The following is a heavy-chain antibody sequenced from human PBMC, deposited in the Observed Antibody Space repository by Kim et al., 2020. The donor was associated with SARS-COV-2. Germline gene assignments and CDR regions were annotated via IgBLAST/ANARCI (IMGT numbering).Heavy chain of an antibody. Sequence: SETLSLTCTVSGGSISSGSYYWSWIRQPAGKGLEWIGRIYTSGSTNYNPSLKSRVTISVDTSKNQFSLKLSSVTAADTAVYYCARSRGYETYNWFDPWGQGTLVTVSS. CDR2: IYTSGST. D-gene: IGHD5-12*01. V-gene: IGHV4-61*02. J-gene: IGHJ5*02. CDR3: ARSRGYETYNWFDP. CDR1: GGSISSGSYY.